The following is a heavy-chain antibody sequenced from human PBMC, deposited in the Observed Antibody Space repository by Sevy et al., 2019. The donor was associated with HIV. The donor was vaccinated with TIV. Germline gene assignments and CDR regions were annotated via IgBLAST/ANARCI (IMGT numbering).Heavy chain of an antibody. CDR1: GFFFNTYN. V-gene: IGHV3-21*01. J-gene: IGHJ4*02. CDR3: VRGDCGWGITRYYFDY. Sequence: GGSLRLSCATSGFFFNTYNMNWVRQAPGKGLEWVSSISRSSSYINYADSVKGRFTISRDNAENSLFLQMNSLRAEDTAVYYCVRGDCGWGITRYYFDYWGQGTLVTVSS. D-gene: IGHD2-21*01. CDR2: ISRSSSYI.